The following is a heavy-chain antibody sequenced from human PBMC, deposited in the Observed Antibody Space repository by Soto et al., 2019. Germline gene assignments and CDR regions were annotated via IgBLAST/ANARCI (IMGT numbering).Heavy chain of an antibody. D-gene: IGHD1-1*01. CDR3: VKSGDNYNLLDY. V-gene: IGHV3-11*06. J-gene: IGHJ4*02. Sequence: SLRLSCAASGFTRSDHYMSWIRQAPGKGLEWIGYSSNSGSFTRYADSVKGRFSISRDNAKSSLYLQISSLRGDDTATYYCVKSGDNYNLLDYWGQGTPVTVSS. CDR1: GFTRSDHY. CDR2: SSNSGSFT.